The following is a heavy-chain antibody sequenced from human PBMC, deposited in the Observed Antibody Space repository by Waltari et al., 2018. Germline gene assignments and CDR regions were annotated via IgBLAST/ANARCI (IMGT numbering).Heavy chain of an antibody. CDR2: ISYDGSDI. J-gene: IGHJ4*02. CDR1: GFTFSSYG. CDR3: AKDRIYGPYYTFDS. D-gene: IGHD4-17*01. V-gene: IGHV3-30*18. Sequence: QVQLVESGGGEVQPGRSLSLPCAAPGFTFSSYGMHWVRQAPGKGLEWVALISYDGSDISYADSVKARFTISRDNSKNTLYLQINGLRAEDTAVYYCAKDRIYGPYYTFDSWGQGTLVTVSS.